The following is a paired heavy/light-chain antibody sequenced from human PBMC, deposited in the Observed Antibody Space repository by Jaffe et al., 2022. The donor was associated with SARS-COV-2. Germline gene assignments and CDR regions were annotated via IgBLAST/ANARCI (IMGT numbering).Heavy chain of an antibody. Sequence: EVHLVESGGGLVQPGGSLRLSCAASAFTVSRNYMSWVRQAPGKGLEWVSIIYSGGSTYYADSVKGRFTISRDNSKNTLYLQMNRLRPEDTAVYYCARDDGHGGPFDYWGQGTLVTVSS. CDR1: AFTVSRNY. J-gene: IGHJ4*02. CDR2: IYSGGST. V-gene: IGHV3-66*02. CDR3: ARDDGHGGPFDY. D-gene: IGHD3-10*01.
Light chain of an antibody. J-gene: IGKJ1*01. CDR2: AAS. Sequence: DIQMTQSPSSLSASVGDRVTITCRASQSISSYLNWYQQKPGKAPNLLIYAASSLQSGVPSRFSGSGSGTDFTLTISSLQPEDFATYYCQQSYSSPRTFGQGTKVEIK. V-gene: IGKV1-39*01. CDR1: QSISSY. CDR3: QQSYSSPRT.